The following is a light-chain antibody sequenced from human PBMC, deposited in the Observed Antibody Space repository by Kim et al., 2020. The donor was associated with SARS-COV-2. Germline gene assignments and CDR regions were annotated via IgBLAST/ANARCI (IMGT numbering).Light chain of an antibody. CDR2: DTS. V-gene: IGKV1-33*01. Sequence: DIQMTQSPSSLSASVGDRVTITCQASQDIRHYLNWYQQKPGKAPKLLIYDTSNLETGVPSRFSGSRSGTDYTFTISSLQPEDVATYYCQHYYDRQVTFGPGTKVDIK. J-gene: IGKJ3*01. CDR3: QHYYDRQVT. CDR1: QDIRHY.